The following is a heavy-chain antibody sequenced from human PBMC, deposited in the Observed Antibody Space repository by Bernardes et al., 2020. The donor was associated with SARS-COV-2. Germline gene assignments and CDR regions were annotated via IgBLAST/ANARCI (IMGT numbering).Heavy chain of an antibody. J-gene: IGHJ6*02. D-gene: IGHD4-17*01. CDR2: IYHSGAA. Sequence: SETLSLTCSVSGDSITNSDYYWTWIRQAPGKGLEWIGFIYHSGAAYYNPSPESRTNISIDTSKKQFALTLTSVTAADTAVYYCARDNYGGKGFGFHQNGMDVWGPGTTVIVSS. V-gene: IGHV4-30-4*01. CDR3: ARDNYGGKGFGFHQNGMDV. CDR1: GDSITNSDYY.